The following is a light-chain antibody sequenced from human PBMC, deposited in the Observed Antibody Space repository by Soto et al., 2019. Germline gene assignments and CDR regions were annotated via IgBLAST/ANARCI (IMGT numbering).Light chain of an antibody. CDR3: QQYNNYPRT. CDR1: QSVSTR. Sequence: DIQMTQSPSSLSASVGDRVTIICRASQSVSTRLAWYQQKPGKAPKVLIYDASSWAGGVPSRFTGSGSGTEFTLTISNLQPDDFATYFCQQYNNYPRTFGQGTKVDIK. J-gene: IGKJ1*01. V-gene: IGKV1-5*02. CDR2: DAS.